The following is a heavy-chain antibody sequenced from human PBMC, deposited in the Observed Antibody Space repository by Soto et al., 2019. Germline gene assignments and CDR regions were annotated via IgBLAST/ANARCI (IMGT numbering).Heavy chain of an antibody. D-gene: IGHD4-17*01. Sequence: EVQLVESGGGLVQPGGSLRLSCAASGFTFSSYSMNWVRQAPGKGLERVSYISSSSSTIYYADSVKGRFTISRDNAKNSLYLQMNSLRAEDTAVYYCARGATTVTDYYYYGMDVWGQGTTVTVSS. CDR3: ARGATTVTDYYYYGMDV. J-gene: IGHJ6*02. V-gene: IGHV3-48*01. CDR1: GFTFSSYS. CDR2: ISSSSSTI.